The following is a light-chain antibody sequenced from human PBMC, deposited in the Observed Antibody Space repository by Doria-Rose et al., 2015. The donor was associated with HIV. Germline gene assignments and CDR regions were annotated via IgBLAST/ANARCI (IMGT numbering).Light chain of an antibody. CDR2: DGS. CDR3: HQYGSSWT. V-gene: IGKV3-20*01. Sequence: EIVMTQSPGTMSLSTGERATLSCRASQSFSSTYLAWYQQKPGQAPSLLIYDGSTMATGIPDRFSASVSGTDFSLSINGLEPEDFALYYCHQYGSSWTFGQGTKVEI. J-gene: IGKJ1*01. CDR1: QSFSSTY.